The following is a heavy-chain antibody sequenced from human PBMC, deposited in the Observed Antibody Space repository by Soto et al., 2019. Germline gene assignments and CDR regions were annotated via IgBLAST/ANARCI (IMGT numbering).Heavy chain of an antibody. D-gene: IGHD3-3*01. J-gene: IGHJ4*02. Sequence: QVRLVESGGGLVQPGRSLRLSCEASGLSVSMYGMHWVRQAPGKGLEWVAVISEDGDNQYYGDSVKGRCTISRDTSQNTLHLQLNSLRVQDTALYYCARDMPYYDLWNGYSGIFDSWGQGTLVTVSS. V-gene: IGHV3-30*03. CDR3: ARDMPYYDLWNGYSGIFDS. CDR1: GLSVSMYG. CDR2: ISEDGDNQ.